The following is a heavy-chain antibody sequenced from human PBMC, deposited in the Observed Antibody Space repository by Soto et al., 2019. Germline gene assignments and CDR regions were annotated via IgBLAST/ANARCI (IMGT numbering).Heavy chain of an antibody. V-gene: IGHV3-15*01. CDR2: IKSKTDGGTT. CDR3: TSPFYHYYYMDV. CDR1: GFTFSNAW. Sequence: EVQLVESGGGLVKPGGSLRLSCAASGFTFSNAWMSWVRQAPGKGLEWVGRIKSKTDGGTTDYAAPVKGRFTISRDDSKNTLYLQMNSLKTEDTAVYYCTSPFYHYYYMDVWGKGTTVTVSS. J-gene: IGHJ6*03.